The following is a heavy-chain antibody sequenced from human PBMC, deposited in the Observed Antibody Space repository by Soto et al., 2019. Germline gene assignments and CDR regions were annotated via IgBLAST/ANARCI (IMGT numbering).Heavy chain of an antibody. CDR3: ARDHPVTTKAHFDL. V-gene: IGHV3-48*01. D-gene: IGHD4-17*01. CDR2: ISSSSSTI. Sequence: GGSLRLSCAASGFTFSSYSMNWVRQAPGKGLEWVSYISSSSSTIYYADSVKGRFTISRDNAKNSLYLQMNSLRAEDTAVYYCARDHPVTTKAHFDLWGRGTLVTVSS. CDR1: GFTFSSYS. J-gene: IGHJ2*01.